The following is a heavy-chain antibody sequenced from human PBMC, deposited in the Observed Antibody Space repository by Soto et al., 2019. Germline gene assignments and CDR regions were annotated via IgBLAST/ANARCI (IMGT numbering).Heavy chain of an antibody. D-gene: IGHD5-12*01. J-gene: IGHJ4*02. CDR3: AREDRDGYKPFDY. Sequence: ASVKVSCKASGYAVTGYYMHCVRQAPGQGLEWMGWINPNSGGTNYAQKFQGWVTMTRDTSISTAYMELSRLRSDDTAVYYCAREDRDGYKPFDYWGQGTLVTVSS. CDR1: GYAVTGYY. CDR2: INPNSGGT. V-gene: IGHV1-2*04.